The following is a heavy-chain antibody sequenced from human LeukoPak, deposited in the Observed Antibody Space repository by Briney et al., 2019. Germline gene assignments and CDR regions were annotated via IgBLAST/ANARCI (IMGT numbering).Heavy chain of an antibody. V-gene: IGHV3-23*01. Sequence: GGSLRLSCAASGFTFSSYAMSWVRQAPGKGLEWVSAISGSGGSTYYADSVKGRFTISRDNAKNSLYLQMNSLRAEDTAVYYCARADPSRHFDYWGQGTLVTVSS. J-gene: IGHJ4*02. CDR3: ARADPSRHFDY. D-gene: IGHD6-13*01. CDR1: GFTFSSYA. CDR2: ISGSGGST.